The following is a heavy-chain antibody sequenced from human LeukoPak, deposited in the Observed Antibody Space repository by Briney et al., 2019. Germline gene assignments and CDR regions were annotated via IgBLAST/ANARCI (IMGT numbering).Heavy chain of an antibody. CDR3: AASRPGYCSSTSCYEDAFDI. CDR2: IVVGSGNT. D-gene: IGHD2-2*01. J-gene: IGHJ3*02. V-gene: IGHV1-58*02. Sequence: SVKVSCKASGFTFTSSAMQWVRQARGQRLEWIGWIVVGSGNTNYAQKFQEKVTITRDMSTSTAYMELSSLRSEDTAVYYCAASRPGYCSSTSCYEDAFDIWGQGTMVTVSS. CDR1: GFTFTSSA.